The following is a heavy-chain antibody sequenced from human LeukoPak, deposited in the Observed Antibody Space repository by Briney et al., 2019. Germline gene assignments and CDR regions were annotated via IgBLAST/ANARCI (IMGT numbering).Heavy chain of an antibody. CDR2: ISGSGGST. Sequence: GGSLRLSCAASGFTFSSYAMSWVRQAPGKGLEWVSAISGSGGSTYYADSVKGRFTISRDNSKNTLYLQMNSLRAEDTAVYYCAKDFIRTGSNLPKTYFDYWGQGTLVTVSS. D-gene: IGHD1-26*01. V-gene: IGHV3-23*01. J-gene: IGHJ4*02. CDR3: AKDFIRTGSNLPKTYFDY. CDR1: GFTFSSYA.